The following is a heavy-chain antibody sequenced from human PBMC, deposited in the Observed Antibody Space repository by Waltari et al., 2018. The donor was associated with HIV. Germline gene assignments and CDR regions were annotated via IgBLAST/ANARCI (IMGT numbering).Heavy chain of an antibody. J-gene: IGHJ4*02. CDR1: GYTFTSYA. D-gene: IGHD2-15*01. CDR2: MNAGNGNT. Sequence: QVQLVQSGAEVKKPGASVKVSCKASGYTFTSYAMHWVRQAPGQRLEWMGWMNAGNGNTKYSQKFQGRVTITRDTSASTAYMELSSLRSEDTAVYYCARDIPRMGIDYWGQGTLVTVSS. CDR3: ARDIPRMGIDY. V-gene: IGHV1-3*01.